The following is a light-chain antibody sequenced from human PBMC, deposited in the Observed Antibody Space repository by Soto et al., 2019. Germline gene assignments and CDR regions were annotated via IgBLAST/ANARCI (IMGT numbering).Light chain of an antibody. V-gene: IGKV3-20*01. CDR3: QQFGSSRWT. CDR2: DAS. CDR1: QSVSSSY. J-gene: IGKJ1*01. Sequence: EIVLTQSPSTLSLSPGERATLSCRASQSVSSSYLAWYQQRPGQAPRLLTYDASSRATGIPDRFSGSGSGTDFTLTISRLEPEDFAVYYCQQFGSSRWTFGQGTKVEI.